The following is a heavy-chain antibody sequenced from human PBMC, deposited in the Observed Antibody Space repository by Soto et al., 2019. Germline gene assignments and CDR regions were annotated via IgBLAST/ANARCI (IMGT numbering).Heavy chain of an antibody. D-gene: IGHD3-22*01. CDR1: GGTFSSCA. V-gene: IGHV1-69*13. Sequence: SVKVSCKASGGTFSSCAISWVRQAPGQGLEWMGGIIPIFGTANYAQKFQGRVTITADESTSTAYMELSSLRSEDTAVYYCARDHYYDSSGYYFFDYWGQGTLVTVSS. J-gene: IGHJ4*02. CDR3: ARDHYYDSSGYYFFDY. CDR2: IIPIFGTA.